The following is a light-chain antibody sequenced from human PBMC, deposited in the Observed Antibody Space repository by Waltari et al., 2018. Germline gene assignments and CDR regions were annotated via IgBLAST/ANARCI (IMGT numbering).Light chain of an antibody. CDR1: QSFLYSPNNKNY. CDR2: WAS. V-gene: IGKV4-1*01. CDR3: QQYYTIPVT. Sequence: DIVMTQSPDSLAVSLGERATINCKSSQSFLYSPNNKNYLAWYQQKPGQPPKMLIYWASTRESGVPDRFSGSGSGTDFTLTISSLQAEDVAVYYCQQYYTIPVTFGQGTKVEIK. J-gene: IGKJ1*01.